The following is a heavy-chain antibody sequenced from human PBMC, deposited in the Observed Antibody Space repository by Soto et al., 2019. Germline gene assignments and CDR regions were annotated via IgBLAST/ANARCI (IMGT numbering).Heavy chain of an antibody. CDR1: GFTFSTFS. CDR3: ARDLGWAFDS. Sequence: EVQLVESGGGSVQPGGSLRLSCAASGFTFSTFSMNWVRQAPGRGLEWISYISGGGRPISYADSVKGRFTISRDNAKNSLYLQTDSLTDEDTAVYYCARDLGWAFDSWGQGTLVTVSS. V-gene: IGHV3-48*02. D-gene: IGHD6-19*01. CDR2: ISGGGRPI. J-gene: IGHJ4*02.